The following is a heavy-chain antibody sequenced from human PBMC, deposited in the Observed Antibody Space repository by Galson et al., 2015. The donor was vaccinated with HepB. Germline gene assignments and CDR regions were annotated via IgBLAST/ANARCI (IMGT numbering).Heavy chain of an antibody. CDR1: GFTFSDAW. CDR3: TISPYFDY. V-gene: IGHV3-15*01. CDR2: IRSNSDGGTT. J-gene: IGHJ4*02. Sequence: SLRLSCAASGFTFSDAWMTWVRQAPGKGLEWVGHIRSNSDGGTTDYAAPVKGRFTISRDDSKNTLYLQMNSLKTEDTAVYYCTISPYFDYWGQGTLVTVSS.